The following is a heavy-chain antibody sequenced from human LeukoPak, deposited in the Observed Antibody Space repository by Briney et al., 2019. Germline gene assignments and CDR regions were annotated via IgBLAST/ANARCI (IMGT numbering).Heavy chain of an antibody. CDR1: GGSISITNW. CDR3: SRESGAFCPFGY. J-gene: IGHJ4*02. CDR2: ISLTGRT. Sequence: SSQTLSLTCGVSGGSISITNWWSWVRPPPGQGLEWGGEISLTGRTNYNPSLTGRVTMSLDESSNQLSLNLTSVTAADTAIYYCSRESGAFCPFGYWGQGTLVIVPS. D-gene: IGHD1-26*01. V-gene: IGHV4-4*02.